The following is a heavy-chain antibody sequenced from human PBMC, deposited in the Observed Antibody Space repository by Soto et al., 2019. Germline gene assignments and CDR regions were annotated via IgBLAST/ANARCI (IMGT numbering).Heavy chain of an antibody. D-gene: IGHD3-10*01. Sequence: SETLSLTCTVSGGSISSYYWSWIRQPPGKGLEWIGYIYYRGSTNYNPSLKSRVTISVDTSKNQFSLKLSSVTAADTAVYYCARLRVIRLYYYYGMDVWGQGTTVTVSS. J-gene: IGHJ6*02. CDR3: ARLRVIRLYYYYGMDV. CDR1: GGSISSYY. V-gene: IGHV4-59*08. CDR2: IYYRGST.